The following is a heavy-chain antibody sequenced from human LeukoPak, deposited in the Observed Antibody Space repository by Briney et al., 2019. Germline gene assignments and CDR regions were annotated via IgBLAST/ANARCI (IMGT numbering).Heavy chain of an antibody. CDR1: GGSISSSSYY. V-gene: IGHV4-39*01. Sequence: KPSETLSLTCTVSGGSISSSSYYWGWIRQPPGKGLEWVGSIYYSGSTYYNPSLKSRVTISVDTSKNQFSLKLSSVTAADTAVYYCARQEGMTMVVTLSYYYYMDVWGKGTTVTVSS. CDR2: IYYSGST. J-gene: IGHJ6*03. D-gene: IGHD4-23*01. CDR3: ARQEGMTMVVTLSYYYYMDV.